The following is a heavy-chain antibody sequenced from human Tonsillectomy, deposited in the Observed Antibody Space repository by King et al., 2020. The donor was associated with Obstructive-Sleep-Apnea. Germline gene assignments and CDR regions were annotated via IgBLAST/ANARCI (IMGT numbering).Heavy chain of an antibody. Sequence: QLQESGPGLVKPSETLSLTCTVSGFSISSDYYWGWIRQPPGKGLEGIGSIYHSGSTYYNPSLKIRVTISLDTSQNQFSLRLGSVTATDTAVYFCARANSNTWNYYFYYGMDVWGQGTTVTVSS. CDR2: IYHSGST. CDR1: GFSISSDYY. D-gene: IGHD6-13*01. J-gene: IGHJ6*02. CDR3: ARANSNTWNYYFYYGMDV. V-gene: IGHV4-38-2*02.